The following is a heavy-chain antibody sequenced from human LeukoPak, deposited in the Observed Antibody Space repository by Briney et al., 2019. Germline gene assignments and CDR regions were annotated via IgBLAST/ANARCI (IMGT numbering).Heavy chain of an antibody. Sequence: ASVKVSCKASGYVFIDYHLHWVRQAPGQGLEWMGVINPSDHFTRYAQKFQGRVTMTRDLSTSTAYMELSSLRSEDTAVYYCARDINYYDNGGYDFYYYMDVWGKGTTVTVSS. V-gene: IGHV1-46*01. CDR2: INPSDHFT. J-gene: IGHJ6*03. D-gene: IGHD3-22*01. CDR3: ARDINYYDNGGYDFYYYMDV. CDR1: GYVFIDYH.